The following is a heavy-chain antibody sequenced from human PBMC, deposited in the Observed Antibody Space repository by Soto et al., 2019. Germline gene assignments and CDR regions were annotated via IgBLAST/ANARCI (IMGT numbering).Heavy chain of an antibody. Sequence: QITLKESGPTLVKPTQTLTLTCTFSGFSLNTSGVGVGWISQPPGKALEWLALIYWDDDKRYSPSRKSRLTITKDTSKNQVVLTMTNMDPVDTGTYYCAQLPYCDYPIDYWGQGTLVTVSS. V-gene: IGHV2-5*02. CDR1: GFSLNTSGVG. CDR2: IYWDDDK. D-gene: IGHD4-17*01. J-gene: IGHJ4*02. CDR3: AQLPYCDYPIDY.